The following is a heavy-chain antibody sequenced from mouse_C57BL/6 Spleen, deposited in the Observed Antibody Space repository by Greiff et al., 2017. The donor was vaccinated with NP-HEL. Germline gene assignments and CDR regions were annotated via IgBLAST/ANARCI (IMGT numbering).Heavy chain of an antibody. V-gene: IGHV5-4*03. CDR1: GFTFSSYA. CDR3: ARGKENYGFSY. D-gene: IGHD2-2*01. J-gene: IGHJ2*01. CDR2: ISDGGSYT. Sequence: EVKLMESGGGLVKPGGSLKLSCAASGFTFSSYAMSWVRQTPEKRLEWVATISDGGSYTYYPDNVKGRFTISRDNAKNNLYLQMSHLKSEDTAMYYCARGKENYGFSYWGQGTTLTVSS.